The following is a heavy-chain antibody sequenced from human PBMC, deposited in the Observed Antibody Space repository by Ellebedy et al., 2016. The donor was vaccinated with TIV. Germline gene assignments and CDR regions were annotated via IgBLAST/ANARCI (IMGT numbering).Heavy chain of an antibody. Sequence: AASVKVSCKASGDTFSSYAISWARQAPGQGLEWMGRIIPMLGMAKYAQKFQGRVTMTADKSTSTAYMELSSLRSENTAVYYCARSLACGRGGHTTRCYLFDYWGQGTLVTVSS. D-gene: IGHD2-2*01. CDR3: ARSLACGRGGHTTRCYLFDY. CDR1: GDTFSSYA. V-gene: IGHV1-69*04. CDR2: IIPMLGMA. J-gene: IGHJ4*02.